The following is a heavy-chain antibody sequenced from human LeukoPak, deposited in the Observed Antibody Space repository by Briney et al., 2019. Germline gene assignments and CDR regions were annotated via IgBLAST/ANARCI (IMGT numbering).Heavy chain of an antibody. CDR3: AKWGMMKAFDY. J-gene: IGHJ4*02. Sequence: GGSLRLSCAASGFTFSSYEMNWVRQAPGKWLEWVSYISSSGSTIYYADSVKGRFTISRDNSKNTLYLQMNSLRAEDTAVYYCAKWGMMKAFDYWGQGTLVTVSS. CDR2: ISSSGSTI. CDR1: GFTFSSYE. D-gene: IGHD7-27*01. V-gene: IGHV3-48*03.